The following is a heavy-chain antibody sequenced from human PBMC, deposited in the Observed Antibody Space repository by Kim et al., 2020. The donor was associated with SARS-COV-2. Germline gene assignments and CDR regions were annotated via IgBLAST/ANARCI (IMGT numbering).Heavy chain of an antibody. Sequence: ASVKVSCKASGYTFTSYGISWVRQAPGQGLEWMGWISAYNGNTNYAQKLQGRVTMTTDTSTSTAYMELRSLRSDDLAVYYCARDSCYYDSSGYYYVYCLPKGGVKYCDYWGQGTLVTVSS. CDR2: ISAYNGNT. V-gene: IGHV1-18*03. D-gene: IGHD3-22*01. CDR3: ARDSCYYDSSGYYYVYCLPKGGVKYCDY. J-gene: IGHJ4*02. CDR1: GYTFTSYG.